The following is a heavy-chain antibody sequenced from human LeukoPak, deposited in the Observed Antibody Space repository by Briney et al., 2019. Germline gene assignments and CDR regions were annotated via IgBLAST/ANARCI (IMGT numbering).Heavy chain of an antibody. CDR1: GYSFTSYW. J-gene: IGHJ4*02. V-gene: IGHV5-51*01. CDR3: ARVPRRWGGKWYFDY. D-gene: IGHD3-16*01. CDR2: IYPGDSDT. Sequence: RGESLKISCKGSGYSFTSYWIGWVRQMPGKGLEWMGIIYPGDSDTRYSPSFQGQVTISADKSISTAYLQWSSLKASDTAMYYCARVPRRWGGKWYFDYWGQGTLVTVSS.